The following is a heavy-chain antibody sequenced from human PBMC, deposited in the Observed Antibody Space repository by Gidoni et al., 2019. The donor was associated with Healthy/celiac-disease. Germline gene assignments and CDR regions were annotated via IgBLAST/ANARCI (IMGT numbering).Heavy chain of an antibody. CDR1: GFTFSSYA. V-gene: IGHV3-30-3*01. CDR2: ISYDGSNK. CDR3: ARENTMIVVVITILDY. J-gene: IGHJ4*02. D-gene: IGHD3-22*01. Sequence: QVQLVESGGGVVQPGRSLSLSCAASGFTFSSYAMHWVRQAPGKGLEWVAVISYDGSNKYYADSVKGRFTISRDNSKNTLYLQMNSLRAEDTAVYYCARENTMIVVVITILDYWGQGTLVTVSS.